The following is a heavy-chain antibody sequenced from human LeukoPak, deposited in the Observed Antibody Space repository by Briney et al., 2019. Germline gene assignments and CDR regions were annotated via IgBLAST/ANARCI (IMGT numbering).Heavy chain of an antibody. CDR1: GFTFSSYE. CDR2: ISSSGSTI. Sequence: GGSLRLSCAASGFTFSSYEMNWVRQAPGKGLEWVSYISSSGSTIYYADSVKGRFTISRDNSKNAVYLQMTSLSADDTAVYYCGRDSDFWSGALDYWGQGTPVTVSS. V-gene: IGHV3-48*03. J-gene: IGHJ4*02. D-gene: IGHD3-3*01. CDR3: GRDSDFWSGALDY.